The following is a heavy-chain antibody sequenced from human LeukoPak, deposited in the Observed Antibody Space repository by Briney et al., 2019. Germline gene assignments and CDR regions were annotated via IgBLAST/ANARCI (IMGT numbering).Heavy chain of an antibody. CDR1: GFTFSSYA. CDR2: ISSNGGST. Sequence: GGSLRLSCAASGFTFSSYAMHWVRQAPGKGLEYVSAISSNGGSTYYANSVKGRFTISRDNSKNTLYLQMNSLRAEDTAVYYCAKSPQQRDDFFDYWGQGTLVTVSS. J-gene: IGHJ4*02. CDR3: AKSPQQRDDFFDY. D-gene: IGHD6-13*01. V-gene: IGHV3-64*01.